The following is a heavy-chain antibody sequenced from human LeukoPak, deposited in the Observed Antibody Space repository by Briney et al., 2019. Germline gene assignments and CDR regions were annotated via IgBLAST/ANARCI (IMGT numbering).Heavy chain of an antibody. D-gene: IGHD3-10*01. V-gene: IGHV3-23*01. J-gene: IGHJ4*02. Sequence: GGSLRLSCAASGFTFSSYAMNWVRQAPGKGLEWVSGIRDSGDITNYADSVKGRFTISRDQSENTLYLQMNSLRAEDTAVYYCAKNYDSGTYYLFDYWGQGTLVTVSS. CDR2: IRDSGDIT. CDR3: AKNYDSGTYYLFDY. CDR1: GFTFSSYA.